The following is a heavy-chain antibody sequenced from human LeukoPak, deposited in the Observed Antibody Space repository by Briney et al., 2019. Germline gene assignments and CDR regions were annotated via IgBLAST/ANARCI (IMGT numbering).Heavy chain of an antibody. Sequence: SETLSLTCAVYGGSFSGYYWSWIRQPPGKGLEWIGEINHSGSTNYNPSLKSRVTISVDTSKNQFSLKLSSVTAVDTAVYYCARHRSRGYSFWGQGTLVTVSS. CDR3: ARHRSRGYSF. V-gene: IGHV4-34*01. D-gene: IGHD5-18*01. CDR1: GGSFSGYY. CDR2: INHSGST. J-gene: IGHJ4*02.